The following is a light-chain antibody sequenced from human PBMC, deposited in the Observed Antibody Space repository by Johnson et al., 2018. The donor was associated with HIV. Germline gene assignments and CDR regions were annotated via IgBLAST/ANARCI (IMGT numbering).Light chain of an antibody. CDR3: GTWASRRIAVIV. CDR2: ENN. CDR1: SSNIGNNY. V-gene: IGLV1-51*02. Sequence: QSVLTQPPSVSAAPGQKVTISCSGRSSNIGNNYVSWYQQLPGTAPKLLIYENNKRPSGIPDRFPGSKSGPSATLAIAGLETGDEADYYCGTWASRRIAVIVFGTGTKVTVL. J-gene: IGLJ1*01.